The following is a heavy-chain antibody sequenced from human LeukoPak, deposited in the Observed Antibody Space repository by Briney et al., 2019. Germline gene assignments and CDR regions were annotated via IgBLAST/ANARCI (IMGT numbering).Heavy chain of an antibody. Sequence: GGSLRLSCAASGFTVSSNYMSWVRQAPGKGLEWVSVIYSGGSTYYADSVKGRFTISRDNSKNTLYLQMNSLRAEDTAVYYCASYVWGSYRQSPGYWGQGTLVTVSS. V-gene: IGHV3-66*01. J-gene: IGHJ4*02. D-gene: IGHD3-16*02. CDR1: GFTVSSNY. CDR2: IYSGGST. CDR3: ASYVWGSYRQSPGY.